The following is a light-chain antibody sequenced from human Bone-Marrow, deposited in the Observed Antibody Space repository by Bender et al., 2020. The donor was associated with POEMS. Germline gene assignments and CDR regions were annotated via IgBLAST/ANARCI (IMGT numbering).Light chain of an antibody. CDR1: SSNIGAHA. CDR3: AVWDDSLSGVV. J-gene: IGLJ2*01. V-gene: IGLV1-44*01. Sequence: QSVLTQPPSASGTPGQRVTISCSGGSSNIGAHAVNWYQHLPGTAPKLLIYSSHRRPSEVPDRFSGSRSGTSASLAISGLQSEDEADYYCAVWDDSLSGVVFGGGTKLTVL. CDR2: SSH.